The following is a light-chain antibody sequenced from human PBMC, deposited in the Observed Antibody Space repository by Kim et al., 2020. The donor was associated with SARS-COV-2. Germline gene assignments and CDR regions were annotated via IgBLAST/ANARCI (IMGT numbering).Light chain of an antibody. J-gene: IGKJ4*01. CDR1: QDLTNY. V-gene: IGKV1-27*01. CDR2: AAS. CDR3: QNYYSAPLT. Sequence: SASVGDRVTITCRASQDLTNYLAWYQQRPGKVPQVLIYAASTLQSGVPSRFSGSGSGTDFALTITGLQPEDVATYYCQNYYSAPLTFGGGTKLEI.